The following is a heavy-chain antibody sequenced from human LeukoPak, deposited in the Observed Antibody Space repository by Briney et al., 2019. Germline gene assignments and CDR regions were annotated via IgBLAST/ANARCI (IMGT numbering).Heavy chain of an antibody. J-gene: IGHJ4*02. V-gene: IGHV1-2*02. D-gene: IGHD1-26*01. CDR3: ARVFPWELSHYFDY. CDR1: GYTFTCYY. Sequence: ASVKVSCKASGYTFTCYYMHWVRQAPGQGLEWMGWINPNSGGTNYAQKFQGRVTMTRDTSISTASLELSRLTSDDTAVYYCARVFPWELSHYFDYWGQGTLVTVSS. CDR2: INPNSGGT.